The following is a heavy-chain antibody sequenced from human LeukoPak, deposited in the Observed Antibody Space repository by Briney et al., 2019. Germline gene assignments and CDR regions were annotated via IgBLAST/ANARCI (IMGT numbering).Heavy chain of an antibody. CDR2: IIPILGIA. Sequence: ASVKVSCKASGGTFSSYAISWVRQAPGQGLEWMGRIIPILGIANYAQKFQGRVTITADKSTSTAYMELSSLRSEDTAVYYCASPRALYCSSTSCQTANGAFDIWGQGTMVTVSS. CDR3: ASPRALYCSSTSCQTANGAFDI. J-gene: IGHJ3*02. CDR1: GGTFSSYA. D-gene: IGHD2-2*01. V-gene: IGHV1-69*04.